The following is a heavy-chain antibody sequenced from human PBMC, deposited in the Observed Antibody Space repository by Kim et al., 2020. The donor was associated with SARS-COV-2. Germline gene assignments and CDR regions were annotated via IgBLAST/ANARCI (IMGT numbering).Heavy chain of an antibody. CDR3: ARVGDILTGYLTSGFDP. CDR2: INAGNGNT. D-gene: IGHD3-9*01. CDR1: GYTFTSYA. Sequence: ASVKVSCKASGYTFTSYAMHWVRQAPGQRLEWMGWINAGNGNTKYSQKFQGRVTITRDTSASTAYMELSSLRSEDTAVYYCARVGDILTGYLTSGFDPWGQGTLVTVSS. V-gene: IGHV1-3*01. J-gene: IGHJ5*02.